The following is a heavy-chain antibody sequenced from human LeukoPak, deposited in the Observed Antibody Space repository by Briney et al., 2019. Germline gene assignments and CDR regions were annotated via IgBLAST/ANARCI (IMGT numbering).Heavy chain of an antibody. CDR1: GYTFTSYD. Sequence: GASVKVSCKASGYTFTSYDINWVRQATGQGLEWMGWMNPNSGNTGYAQKFQGRVTITADKSTNTAYMELSSLRSEDTAVYYCARVAYPSESPPEHWGQGTLVTVSS. CDR3: ARVAYPSESPPEH. D-gene: IGHD3-16*01. J-gene: IGHJ4*02. V-gene: IGHV1-8*02. CDR2: MNPNSGNT.